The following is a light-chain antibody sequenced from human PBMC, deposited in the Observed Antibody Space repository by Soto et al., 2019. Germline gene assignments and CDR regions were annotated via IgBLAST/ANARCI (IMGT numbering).Light chain of an antibody. V-gene: IGKV3-15*01. CDR3: QQYNDWPPLT. Sequence: ERVMTQSPATLSVSPGERATLSCRASQSVNINLAWYQQKPGQAPRLLIYGTSTRATGVPARFSGSGSGTEFTLTISNLQSEDFAVYYCQQYNDWPPLTFGGGTKVDI. J-gene: IGKJ4*01. CDR1: QSVNIN. CDR2: GTS.